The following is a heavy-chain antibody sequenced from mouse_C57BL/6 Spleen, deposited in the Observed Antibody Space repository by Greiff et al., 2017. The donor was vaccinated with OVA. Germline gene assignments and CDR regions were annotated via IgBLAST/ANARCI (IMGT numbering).Heavy chain of an antibody. CDR2: IHPNSGST. CDR1: GYTFTSYW. V-gene: IGHV1-64*01. CDR3: ARVRVYYLDD. Sequence: QVQLKQSGAELVKPGASVKLSCKASGYTFTSYWMHWVKQRPGQGLEWIGMIHPNSGSTNYNEKFKSKATLTVDKSSSTAYMQLSSLTSEDSAVYCGARVRVYYLDDWGQGTTLTVSS. J-gene: IGHJ2*01.